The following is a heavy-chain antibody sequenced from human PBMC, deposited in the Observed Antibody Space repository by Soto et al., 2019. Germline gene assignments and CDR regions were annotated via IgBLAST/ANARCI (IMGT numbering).Heavy chain of an antibody. D-gene: IGHD3-10*01. V-gene: IGHV4-59*06. J-gene: IGHJ5*02. CDR3: ARDLGPHYYGSGSYYNAWFDP. CDR1: GDSISSYY. Sequence: PSETLSLTCTVSGDSISSYYWSWIRQHPGKGLEWIGYIYYSGSTYYNPSLKSRVTISVDTSKNQFSLKLSSVTAADTAVYYCARDLGPHYYGSGSYYNAWFDPWGQGTLVTVSS. CDR2: IYYSGST.